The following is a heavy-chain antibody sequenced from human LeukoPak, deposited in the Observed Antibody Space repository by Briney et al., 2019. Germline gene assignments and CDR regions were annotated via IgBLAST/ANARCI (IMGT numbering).Heavy chain of an antibody. Sequence: GGSLRLSCAASGFTFDDYAMHWVRQAPGKGLEWVSLISGDGGSTYYADSVKGRFTVSRDNSKNSLYLQMNSLRTEDTALYYCAKDQGVRYFDWFMDVWGQGTTVTVSS. V-gene: IGHV3-43*02. CDR2: ISGDGGST. J-gene: IGHJ6*02. CDR1: GFTFDDYA. D-gene: IGHD3-9*01. CDR3: AKDQGVRYFDWFMDV.